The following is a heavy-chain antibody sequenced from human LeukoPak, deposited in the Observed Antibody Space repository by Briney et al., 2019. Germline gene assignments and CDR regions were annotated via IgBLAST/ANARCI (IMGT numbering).Heavy chain of an antibody. D-gene: IGHD3-3*01. CDR1: GITFSSDS. CDR2: ISSGSNYI. J-gene: IGHJ3*02. V-gene: IGHV3-21*01. CDR3: ARDRAIILFGAFDI. Sequence: PGGSLRLSCEASGITFSSDSMNWVRQAPGKGLEWVSSISSGSNYIYYADSVKGRFTISRDNAKNSLYLQMNSLRAEDTAVYYCARDRAIILFGAFDIWGQGTMVTVSS.